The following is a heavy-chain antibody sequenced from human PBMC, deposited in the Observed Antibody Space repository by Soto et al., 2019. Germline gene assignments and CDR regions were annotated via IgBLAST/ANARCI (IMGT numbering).Heavy chain of an antibody. CDR2: IIPIFGTA. CDR1: GGTFSSYA. V-gene: IGHV1-69*01. CDR3: ARGGGCTNGVCYRPYYYGMDV. Sequence: QVPLVQSGAEVKKPGSSVKVSCKASGGTFSSYAISWVRQAPGQGLEWMGGIIPIFGTANYAQKFQGRVTITADESTSTAYMELSSLRSEDTAVYYCARGGGCTNGVCYRPYYYGMDVWGQGTTVTVSS. D-gene: IGHD2-8*01. J-gene: IGHJ6*02.